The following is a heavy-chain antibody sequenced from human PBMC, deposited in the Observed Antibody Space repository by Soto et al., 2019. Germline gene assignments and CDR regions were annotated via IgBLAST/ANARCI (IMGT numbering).Heavy chain of an antibody. V-gene: IGHV1-18*01. J-gene: IGHJ5*02. CDR3: ARVIPGAEAWFDP. CDR2: ISAYTDDP. CDR1: GNTFTNFG. Sequence: QGQLVQSGAEVQKPGSSVKVSCTASGNTFTNFGVTWVRQAPGQGLEWMGWISAYTDDPNYAQKIQGRVTMTIDTSTSTAYLDLRSLTSDDTAVYYCARVIPGAEAWFDPWGQGTLVTVSS. D-gene: IGHD2-2*01.